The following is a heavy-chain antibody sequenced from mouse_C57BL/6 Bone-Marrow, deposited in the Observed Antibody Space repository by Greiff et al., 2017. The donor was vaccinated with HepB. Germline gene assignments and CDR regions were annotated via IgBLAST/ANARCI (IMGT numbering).Heavy chain of an antibody. CDR1: GYTFTSYW. Sequence: QVQLQQPGAELVKPGASVKLSCKASGYTFTSYWMQWVKQRPGQGLEWIGAIDPSDSYTNYNHKFKGKATLTVDTSSSTAYMQLSSLTSEDSAVYYCARPITTDWYFDVWGTGTTVTVSS. CDR2: IDPSDSYT. J-gene: IGHJ1*03. D-gene: IGHD1-1*01. V-gene: IGHV1-50*01. CDR3: ARPITTDWYFDV.